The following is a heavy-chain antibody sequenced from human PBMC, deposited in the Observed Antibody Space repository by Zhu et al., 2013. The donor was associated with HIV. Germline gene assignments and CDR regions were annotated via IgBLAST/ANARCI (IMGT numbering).Heavy chain of an antibody. D-gene: IGHD3-22*01. CDR3: ARSYDSSGYYSY. J-gene: IGHJ4*02. CDR1: GGTFSRYA. Sequence: QVQLVQSGAEVKKPGSSVKVSCKASGGTFSRYAISWVRQAPGQGLEWVGGIIPMFGPTNYAQKLQGRVTITADESTSTAYMELSSLRSEDTAVYYCARSYDSSGYYSYWGQGTLVTVSS. V-gene: IGHV1-69*01. CDR2: IIPMFGPT.